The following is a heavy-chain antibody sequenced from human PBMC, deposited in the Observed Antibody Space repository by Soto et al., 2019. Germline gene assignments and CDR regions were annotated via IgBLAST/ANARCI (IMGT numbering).Heavy chain of an antibody. CDR2: IYTSGST. CDR1: GGSITSYY. D-gene: IGHD3-10*01. J-gene: IGHJ5*02. CDR3: ARGGGYCSGSYLWFDP. Sequence: QVQLQESGPGLVKPSETLSLTCTVSGGSITSYYWSWIRQPAGKGLEWIGRIYTSGSTNYNPSLKSRVTLSLGTSKNQFSLKLSSVTAADSAVYYCARGGGYCSGSYLWFDPWGQGTLVTVSS. V-gene: IGHV4-4*07.